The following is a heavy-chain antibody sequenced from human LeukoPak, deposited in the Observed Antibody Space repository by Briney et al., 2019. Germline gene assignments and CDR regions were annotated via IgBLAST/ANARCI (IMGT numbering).Heavy chain of an antibody. V-gene: IGHV1-69*02. CDR2: IIPILGIA. CDR1: GGTFSSDT. J-gene: IGHJ6*02. D-gene: IGHD1-1*01. CDR3: PRGTTGTTVRHYYSGMDV. Sequence: GASVKVSCKASGGTFSSDTISWVRQAPGQGLEWMGRIIPILGIANYAQKFQCRVTITADKSTSTAYMELSSLRSPDTPVYYCPRGTTGTTVRHYYSGMDVWGQGTTVTVSS.